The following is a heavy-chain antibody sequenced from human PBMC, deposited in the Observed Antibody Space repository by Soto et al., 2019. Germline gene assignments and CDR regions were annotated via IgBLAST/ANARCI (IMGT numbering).Heavy chain of an antibody. CDR2: NYYSGGT. J-gene: IGHJ4*02. Sequence: SETLSLTCTVSGYSISSGGFYWSWIRQHPGKGLEWIGYNYYSGGTYYNPSLKSRVAISLDTSTNQFSLNLSSVTAADTALYFCARGLPKDGYGSEYFAYWGQGFLVPAPQ. CDR1: GYSISSGGFY. CDR3: ARGLPKDGYGSEYFAY. D-gene: IGHD3-10*01. V-gene: IGHV4-31*03.